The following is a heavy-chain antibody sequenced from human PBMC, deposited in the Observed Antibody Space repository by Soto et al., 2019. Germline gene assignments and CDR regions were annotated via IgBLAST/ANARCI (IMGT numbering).Heavy chain of an antibody. J-gene: IGHJ6*02. CDR3: DRGEGAVAGTNYYGMDV. CDR2: IYHSGST. D-gene: IGHD6-19*01. Sequence: SETLSLTCTVSGGSISSGGYSWNWIRQPPGKGLKWIGYIYHSGSTYYNPSLKSRVTMSIDRFKKQLSLKLTSVTAADTAVYYCDRGEGAVAGTNYYGMDVWGQGTTVTVSS. V-gene: IGHV4-30-2*01. CDR1: GGSISSGGYS.